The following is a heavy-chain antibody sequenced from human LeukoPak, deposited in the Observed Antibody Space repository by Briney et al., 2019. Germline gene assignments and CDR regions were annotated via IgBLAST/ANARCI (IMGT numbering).Heavy chain of an antibody. D-gene: IGHD4-11*01. Sequence: GGSLRLSCEASGFTFSHFAMHWVRQAPDKGLEWAAVIWSDATNEYYADSVKGRFTISRDNFKRTVSLEMNSLRAEDTAVYYCAEDAQRGFDYSSSLEHWGQGSLVIVSS. V-gene: IGHV3-33*06. CDR1: GFTFSHFA. CDR3: AEDAQRGFDYSSSLEH. J-gene: IGHJ5*02. CDR2: IWSDATNE.